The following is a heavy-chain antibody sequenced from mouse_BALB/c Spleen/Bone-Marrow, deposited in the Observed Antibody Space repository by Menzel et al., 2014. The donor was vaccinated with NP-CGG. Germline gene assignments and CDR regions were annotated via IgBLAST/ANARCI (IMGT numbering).Heavy chain of an antibody. CDR3: ARDLRYDWYFDV. V-gene: IGHV2-9*02. CDR2: IWAGGST. J-gene: IGHJ1*01. D-gene: IGHD2-14*01. CDR1: GFSLTSYG. Sequence: VQLQESGPGLVAPSQSLSITSTVSGFSLTSYGVHWVRQPPGKGLEWLGVIWAGGSTNYNSALMSRLSISKDNSKSQVFLKMNSLQTDDTAMYYCARDLRYDWYFDVWGAGTTVTVSS.